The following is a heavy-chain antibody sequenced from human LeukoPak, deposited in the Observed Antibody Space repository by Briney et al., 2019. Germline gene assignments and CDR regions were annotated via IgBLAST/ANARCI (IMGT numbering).Heavy chain of an antibody. CDR1: GFTFSSYV. V-gene: IGHV3-23*01. Sequence: GGSLRLSCAASGFTFSSYVMSWVRQAPGKGLEWVSGISNSGDNTYYADSVKGRVTISRGNSKNTLYLQMNSLRAEDLAVYYCAKVSLWGSYRLEAWGQGTLVTVSS. CDR3: AKVSLWGSYRLEA. CDR2: ISNSGDNT. D-gene: IGHD3-16*02. J-gene: IGHJ5*02.